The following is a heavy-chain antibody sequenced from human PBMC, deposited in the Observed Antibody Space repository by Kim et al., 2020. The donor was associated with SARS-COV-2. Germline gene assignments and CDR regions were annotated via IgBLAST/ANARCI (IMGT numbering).Heavy chain of an antibody. J-gene: IGHJ4*02. V-gene: IGHV3-7*01. CDR3: ARDRFRYSSGWSFDY. D-gene: IGHD6-19*01. Sequence: DSVKGRFTISRDNAKNSLYLQMNSLRAEDTAVYYCARDRFRYSSGWSFDYWGQGTLVTVSS.